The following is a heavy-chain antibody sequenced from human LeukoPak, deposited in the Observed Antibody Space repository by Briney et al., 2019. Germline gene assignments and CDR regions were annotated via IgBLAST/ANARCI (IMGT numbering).Heavy chain of an antibody. J-gene: IGHJ4*02. V-gene: IGHV3-9*01. CDR1: GFTFDEYA. D-gene: IGHD6-13*01. CDR2: ISWNSGSI. Sequence: GGSLRLSCAASGFTFDEYAMHWVGQAPGKGLEWVSGISWNSGSIGYADSVKGRFTISRDNAKNTLYLEMNSLRAEDTALYYCAKDIGSSSWYLGNWGQGTLVTVSS. CDR3: AKDIGSSSWYLGN.